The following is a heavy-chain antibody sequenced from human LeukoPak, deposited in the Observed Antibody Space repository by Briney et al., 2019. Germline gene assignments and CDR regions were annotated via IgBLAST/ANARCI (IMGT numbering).Heavy chain of an antibody. D-gene: IGHD5-18*01. Sequence: PSETLSLTCTVSGGSISGYYWSWIRQPPGKGLEWIGEINHSGSTNYNPSLKSRVTISVDTSKNQFSLKLSSVTAADTAVYYCARGFSAMVTFDYWGQGTLVTVSS. CDR1: GGSISGYY. J-gene: IGHJ4*02. V-gene: IGHV4-34*01. CDR3: ARGFSAMVTFDY. CDR2: INHSGST.